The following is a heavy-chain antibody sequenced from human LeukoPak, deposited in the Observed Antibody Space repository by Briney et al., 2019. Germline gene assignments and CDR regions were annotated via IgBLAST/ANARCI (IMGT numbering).Heavy chain of an antibody. Sequence: PGGSLRLSCAASGFTFSTHTMYWVRQAPGKGLEWVSSIFGSSNFIHYAESVRGRFTISRDNAKNSLYLQMNSLGAQDTAVYYCARPATGYCSSAGCHWDSWGQGTLVTVSS. J-gene: IGHJ4*02. V-gene: IGHV3-21*01. CDR1: GFTFSTHT. CDR3: ARPATGYCSSAGCHWDS. CDR2: IFGSSNFI. D-gene: IGHD2-2*01.